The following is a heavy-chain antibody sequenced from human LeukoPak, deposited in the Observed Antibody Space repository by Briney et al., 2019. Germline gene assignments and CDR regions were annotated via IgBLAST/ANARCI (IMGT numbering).Heavy chain of an antibody. Sequence: ASVKVSCKASEGTFTSYAIEWVRQAPGQGLEWMGRIIPILGIANYAQKFQDRVTINADKSTSTVYMELSSLRSEDTAVYYCARGGYGGNGFDYWGQGTLVTVSS. J-gene: IGHJ4*02. CDR3: ARGGYGGNGFDY. CDR1: EGTFTSYA. CDR2: IIPILGIA. V-gene: IGHV1-69*04. D-gene: IGHD4-23*01.